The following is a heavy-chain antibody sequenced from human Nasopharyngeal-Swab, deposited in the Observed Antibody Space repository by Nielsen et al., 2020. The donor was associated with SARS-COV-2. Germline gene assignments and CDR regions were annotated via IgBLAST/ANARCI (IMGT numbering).Heavy chain of an antibody. CDR1: GDSFTSYD. Sequence: ASSLISSSAAGDSFTSYDIYWVRYATGQGLEWMGWMNPNSGNTGYAQKFRGRVTMTRNTSISTAYMELSSLRSEDTAVYYCARGSIAVEDWGQGTLVTVSS. V-gene: IGHV1-8*01. CDR3: ARGSIAVED. D-gene: IGHD6-19*01. J-gene: IGHJ4*02. CDR2: MNPNSGNT.